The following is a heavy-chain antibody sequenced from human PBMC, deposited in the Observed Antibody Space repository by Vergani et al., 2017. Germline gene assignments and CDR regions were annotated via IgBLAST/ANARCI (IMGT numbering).Heavy chain of an antibody. CDR3: ARDQSNIVVVVAATPYFDY. V-gene: IGHV3-21*01. CDR1: GFTFSSYS. Sequence: EVQLVESGGGLVKPGGSLRLSCAASGFTFSSYSMNWVRQAPGKGLEWVSSISSSSSYIYYADSVKGRFTISRDNAKNSLYLQMNSLRAEDTAVYYCARDQSNIVVVVAATPYFDYWGQGTLVTVSS. J-gene: IGHJ4*02. D-gene: IGHD2-15*01. CDR2: ISSSSSYI.